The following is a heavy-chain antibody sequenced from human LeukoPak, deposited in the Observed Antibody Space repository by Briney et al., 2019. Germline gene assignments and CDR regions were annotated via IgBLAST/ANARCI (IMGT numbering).Heavy chain of an antibody. CDR1: GGSISSGSYY. Sequence: SETLSLTCTVSGGSISSGSYYWSWIRQPAGKGLEWIGRIYTSGSTNYNPSLKSRVTLSRDTSKNQFSLKLTSVTTADTAVYYCARAGGVKTAALDLDYWGQGTLVTVSS. CDR3: ARAGGVKTAALDLDY. J-gene: IGHJ4*02. D-gene: IGHD6-25*01. CDR2: IYTSGST. V-gene: IGHV4-61*02.